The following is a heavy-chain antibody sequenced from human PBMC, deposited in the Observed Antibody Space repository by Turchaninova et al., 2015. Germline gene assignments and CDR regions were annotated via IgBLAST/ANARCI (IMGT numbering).Heavy chain of an antibody. J-gene: IGHJ4*02. CDR3: LGKQLF. V-gene: IGHV3-64D*06. Sequence: DVQLVESGGGLVQPGGSLRLSCSASGFTFSDYTMHWVRQAPGKGLEYVSAISTNGGTTYYADSVKGRFTISRDNSKNTLYLQMSSLRAEDTAVYYCLGKQLFWGQGTLVTVSS. CDR2: ISTNGGTT. D-gene: IGHD6-13*01. CDR1: GFTFSDYT.